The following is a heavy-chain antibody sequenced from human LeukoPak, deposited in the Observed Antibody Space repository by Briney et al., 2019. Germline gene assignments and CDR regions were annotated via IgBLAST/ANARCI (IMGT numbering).Heavy chain of an antibody. CDR2: IKTKTGGETA. CDR1: GFTFSNVW. D-gene: IGHD1-1*01. V-gene: IGHV3-15*01. CDR3: ATVGTIGNRPDY. J-gene: IGHJ4*02. Sequence: PGGSLRLSCAASGFTFSNVWMSWVCQVPGKGLEWVGHIKTKTGGETADYAAPLKGRFSISRDDSKKKVYLKLRRLENEDTDVYFCATVGTIGNRPDYWGQGDLVTVS.